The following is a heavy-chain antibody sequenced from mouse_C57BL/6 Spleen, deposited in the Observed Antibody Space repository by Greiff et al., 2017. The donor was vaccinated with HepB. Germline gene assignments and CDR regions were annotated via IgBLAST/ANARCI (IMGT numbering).Heavy chain of an antibody. CDR3: AKITTGDY. D-gene: IGHD1-1*01. Sequence: LEESGPELVKPGASVKISCKASGYAFSSSWMNWVKQRPGKGLEWIGRIYPGDGDTNYNGKFKGKATLTADKSSSTAYMQLSSLTSEDSAVYFCAKITTGDYWGQGTTLTVSS. CDR2: IYPGDGDT. J-gene: IGHJ2*01. CDR1: GYAFSSSW. V-gene: IGHV1-82*01.